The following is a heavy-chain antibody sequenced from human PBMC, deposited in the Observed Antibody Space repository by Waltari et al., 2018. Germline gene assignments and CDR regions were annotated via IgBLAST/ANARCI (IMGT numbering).Heavy chain of an antibody. J-gene: IGHJ6*02. Sequence: QVQLVQSGAEVKKPGASVKVSCKASGYPFTSYDIIWSRQATGQGLEWMGWMNPNSGNTGYAQKFQGRVTMTRNTSISTAYMELSSLRSEDTAVYYCARGNWVLWDLYGMDVWGQGTTVTVSS. V-gene: IGHV1-8*01. CDR3: ARGNWVLWDLYGMDV. D-gene: IGHD7-27*01. CDR2: MNPNSGNT. CDR1: GYPFTSYD.